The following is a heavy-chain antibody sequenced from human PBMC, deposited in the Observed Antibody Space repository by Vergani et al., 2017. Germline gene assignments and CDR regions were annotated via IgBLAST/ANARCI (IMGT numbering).Heavy chain of an antibody. Sequence: QVQLVQSGAEVKKPGSSVKVSCKASGSNFSSYAISWVRQAPGQGLEWMGGIIPIFGTANYAQKFQGRVTITADESTSTAYMELSSLRSEDTAVYYCARATVGATPNDAFDIWGQGTMVTVSS. D-gene: IGHD1-26*01. CDR2: IIPIFGTA. V-gene: IGHV1-69*01. J-gene: IGHJ3*02. CDR3: ARATVGATPNDAFDI. CDR1: GSNFSSYA.